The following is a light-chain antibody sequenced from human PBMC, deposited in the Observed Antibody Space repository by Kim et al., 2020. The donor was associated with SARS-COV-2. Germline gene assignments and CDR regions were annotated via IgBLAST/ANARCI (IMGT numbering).Light chain of an antibody. V-gene: IGLV4-69*01. CDR1: SGHRRYV. CDR3: QTWDTDGMRV. J-gene: IGLJ2*01. Sequence: VKLTCTLSSGHRRYVNAWHTRQPETGPRYLNKVNSDGSHSKGDGIPERFSGSRSGAGRYLTISSLQTEDEADYYCQTWDTDGMRVFGGGTKLTVL. CDR2: VNSDGSH.